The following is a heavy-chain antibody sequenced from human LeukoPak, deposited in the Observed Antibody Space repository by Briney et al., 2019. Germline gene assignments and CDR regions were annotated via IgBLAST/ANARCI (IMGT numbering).Heavy chain of an antibody. Sequence: ASVKVSCKASGYTFTSYDFNWVRQATGQRPEWMGWMSPNSGDTGCAQKFQDRVTMTRNTSISTAYTELSSLRSDDTAVYYCARGPPNWGYDYWGPGTLVTVSS. CDR2: MSPNSGDT. J-gene: IGHJ4*02. CDR3: ARGPPNWGYDY. V-gene: IGHV1-8*01. CDR1: GYTFTSYD. D-gene: IGHD7-27*01.